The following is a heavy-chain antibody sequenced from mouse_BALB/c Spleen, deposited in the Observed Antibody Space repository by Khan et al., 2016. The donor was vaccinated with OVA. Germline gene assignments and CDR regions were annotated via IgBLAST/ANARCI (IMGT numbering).Heavy chain of an antibody. J-gene: IGHJ4*01. CDR2: IWGGGST. Sequence: VQLQESGPGLVAPSQSLSITCTVSGFSLTDYGVSWIRQPPGKGLEWLGVIWGGGSTYYNSALKSRLSISKDNSKSQVLLKMSSLQTDDTAMYCCAKGVWSYYFALDYWGQGTSVTVSS. CDR1: GFSLTDYG. V-gene: IGHV2-6-5*01. CDR3: AKGVWSYYFALDY.